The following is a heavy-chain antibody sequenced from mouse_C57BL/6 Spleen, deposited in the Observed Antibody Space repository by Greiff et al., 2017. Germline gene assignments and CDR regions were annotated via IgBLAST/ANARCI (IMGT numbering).Heavy chain of an antibody. CDR3: TRDSYHDGYAWFAY. D-gene: IGHD2-3*01. J-gene: IGHJ3*01. CDR1: GFTFSSYA. CDR2: ISSGGDYI. V-gene: IGHV5-9-1*02. Sequence: EVMLVESGEGLVKPGGSLKLSCAASGFTFSSYAMSWVRQTPEKRLEWVAYISSGGDYIYYADTVKGRFTISRDNARNTLYLQMSSLKSEDTAMYYWTRDSYHDGYAWFAYWGQGTLVTVSA.